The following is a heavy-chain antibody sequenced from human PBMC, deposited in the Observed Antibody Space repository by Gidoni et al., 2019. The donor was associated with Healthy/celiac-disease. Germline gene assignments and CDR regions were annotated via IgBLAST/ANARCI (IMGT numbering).Heavy chain of an antibody. J-gene: IGHJ4*02. V-gene: IGHV4-39*01. CDR3: ARHRTQERRISNFDY. CDR1: GGSISSSSYY. Sequence: QLQLQESGPGLVKPSATLSLTCTVPGGSISSSSYYWGWIRQPPGKGLEWIGSIYYSGSTYYNPSLKSRVTISVDTSKNQFSLKLSSVTAADTAVYYCARHRTQERRISNFDYWGQGTLVTVSS. D-gene: IGHD1-1*01. CDR2: IYYSGST.